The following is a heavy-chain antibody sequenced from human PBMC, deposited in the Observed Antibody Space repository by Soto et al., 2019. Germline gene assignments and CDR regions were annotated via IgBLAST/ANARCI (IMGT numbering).Heavy chain of an antibody. V-gene: IGHV3-30*18. D-gene: IGHD3-3*01. CDR2: ISYDGSNK. Sequence: GGSLRLSCAASGFTFSSYCMHWVRQAPGKGLEWVAVISYDGSNKYYADSVKGRFTISRDNSKNTLYLQMNSLRAEDTAVYYCAKDSITIFGVVTRYYYYMDVWGKGTTVTVSS. CDR1: GFTFSSYC. CDR3: AKDSITIFGVVTRYYYYMDV. J-gene: IGHJ6*03.